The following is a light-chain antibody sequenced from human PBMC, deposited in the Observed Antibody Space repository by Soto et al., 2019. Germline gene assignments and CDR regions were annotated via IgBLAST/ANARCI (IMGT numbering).Light chain of an antibody. CDR2: GVS. Sequence: QSALTQPRSVSGSPGQSVTISCTGTSSDVGGYNYVSWYQQHPGKAPKLMIYGVSERPSGVPDRFSGSKSGNTASLTISGLQAEDQADSYCCSYAGSYTPVVFGGGTQLTVL. V-gene: IGLV2-11*01. J-gene: IGLJ2*01. CDR1: SSDVGGYNY. CDR3: CSYAGSYTPVV.